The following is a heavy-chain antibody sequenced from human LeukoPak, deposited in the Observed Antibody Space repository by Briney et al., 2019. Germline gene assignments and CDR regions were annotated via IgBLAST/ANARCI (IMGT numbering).Heavy chain of an antibody. J-gene: IGHJ4*02. CDR2: IYTNTGTP. Sequence: ASVKVCCKASGYTFTSYAKNWVRQAPGPGHEWEGWIYTNTGTPTYARAFTGRFVFSLDTSVSTAYLQITRLKAEDTAVYCCATGSYYYDSSGYCPLEFDYWGQGTLVTVSS. CDR3: ATGSYYYDSSGYCPLEFDY. V-gene: IGHV7-4-1*02. CDR1: GYTFTSYA. D-gene: IGHD3-22*01.